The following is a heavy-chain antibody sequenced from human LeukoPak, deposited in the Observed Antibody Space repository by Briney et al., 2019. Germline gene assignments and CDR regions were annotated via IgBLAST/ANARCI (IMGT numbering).Heavy chain of an antibody. CDR3: ARGGWSNDC. CDR1: GDSINDRY. V-gene: IGHV4-59*11. D-gene: IGHD6-19*01. CDR2: IYYSGST. Sequence: PSETLSLTCTVSGDSINDRYWSWIRQPPGRGLEWIGYIYYSGSTNYNPSLKSRVTISVDTSKNQFSLKLSSVTAADTAVYYCARGGWSNDCWGQGTLVTVSS. J-gene: IGHJ4*02.